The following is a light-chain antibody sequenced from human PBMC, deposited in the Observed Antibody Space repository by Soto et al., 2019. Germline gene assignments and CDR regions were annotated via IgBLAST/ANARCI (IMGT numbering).Light chain of an antibody. J-gene: IGLJ2*01. CDR1: SGAVSTSYY. V-gene: IGLV8-61*01. CDR2: STN. CDR3: VLYMGSGPYVV. Sequence: QAVVTQEPSFSVSPGGTVTLTCGLSSGAVSTSYYTSWYQQTPGQAPRTLIYSTNTRASGVPDRFSGSILGNKAALTITGAQADDESDYYCVLYMGSGPYVVFGGGTKLTVL.